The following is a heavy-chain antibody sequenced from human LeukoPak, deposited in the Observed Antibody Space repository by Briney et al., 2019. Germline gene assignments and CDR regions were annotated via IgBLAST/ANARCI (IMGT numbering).Heavy chain of an antibody. J-gene: IGHJ6*03. CDR2: FDPEDGET. D-gene: IGHD3-10*01. CDR1: GYTLTELS. CDR3: ARVITMVRGVPTDYYYCYMGV. V-gene: IGHV1-24*01. Sequence: ASVKVSCKVSGYTLTELSMHWVRQAPGKGLEWMGVFDPEDGETIYAQKLQGRVTMTTDTSTSTAYMELRSLRSDDTAVYYCARVITMVRGVPTDYYYCYMGVWGKGTTVTVSS.